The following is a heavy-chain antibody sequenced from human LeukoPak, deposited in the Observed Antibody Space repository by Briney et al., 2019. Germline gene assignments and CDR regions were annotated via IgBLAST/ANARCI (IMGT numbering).Heavy chain of an antibody. D-gene: IGHD2-8*01. CDR3: GREDRIVLGNDALDI. J-gene: IGHJ3*02. CDR1: GFTFSRHA. Sequence: GGSLRLSCAASGFTFSRHATHWVRQAPGKGLEWVAVISYDGSKKYYADSVKGRFTISRDNSKNTLYLQMNSLRGEDTAVYYCGREDRIVLGNDALDIWGQGTMVTVSS. V-gene: IGHV3-30*04. CDR2: ISYDGSKK.